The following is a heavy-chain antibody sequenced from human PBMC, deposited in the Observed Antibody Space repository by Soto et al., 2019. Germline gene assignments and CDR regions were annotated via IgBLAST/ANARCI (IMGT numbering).Heavy chain of an antibody. Sequence: PSETLSLTCTVSGGSISSGDYYWSWIRQPPGKGLEWIGYIYYSGSTNYNPSLKSRVTISVDTSKNQFSLKLSSVTAADTAVYYCARGSSSYGYPYYYYGMDVWGQGTTVTVSS. J-gene: IGHJ6*02. D-gene: IGHD5-18*01. CDR3: ARGSSSYGYPYYYYGMDV. V-gene: IGHV4-61*08. CDR1: GGSISSGDYY. CDR2: IYYSGST.